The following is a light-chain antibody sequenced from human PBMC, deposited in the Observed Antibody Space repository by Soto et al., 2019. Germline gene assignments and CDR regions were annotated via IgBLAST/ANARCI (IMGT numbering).Light chain of an antibody. CDR1: QGIRNH. J-gene: IGKJ2*01. CDR2: SAS. Sequence: DIEMTQSPSSLSASVGDRVTITCRASQGIRNHLGRFQQKPGKAPKRLIYSASSLHGGVPSRFSGSGSGTEFTLAISSLQPEDFATYYCLQHDNYPYTFGQGTKLEIK. V-gene: IGKV1-17*01. CDR3: LQHDNYPYT.